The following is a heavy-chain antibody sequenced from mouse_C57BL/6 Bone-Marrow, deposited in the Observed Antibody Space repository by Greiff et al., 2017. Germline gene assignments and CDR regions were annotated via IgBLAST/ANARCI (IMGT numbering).Heavy chain of an antibody. CDR1: GFTFSDYG. CDR2: ISSGSGTI. CDR3: ARLASYYLDY. J-gene: IGHJ2*01. Sequence: EVQRVESGGGLVKPGGSLKLSCAASGFTFSDYGMHWVRQAPEKGLEWVAYISSGSGTIYYADTVKGRFTISRDNAKNTLFLQMTSLRSEDTAMYYCARLASYYLDYWGQGTTLTVSS. V-gene: IGHV5-17*01.